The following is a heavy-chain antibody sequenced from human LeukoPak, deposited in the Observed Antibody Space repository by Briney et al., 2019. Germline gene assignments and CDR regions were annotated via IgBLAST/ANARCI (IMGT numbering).Heavy chain of an antibody. D-gene: IGHD6-13*01. CDR2: SRNKASSHTT. CDR3: AKAYSTSWYHLAGS. V-gene: IGHV3-72*01. Sequence: GGSLRLSCAASGFKFSDHYIDWVRQAPGKGLEWVGRSRNKASSHTTEYAASVEGRFTISRDVSESSLYLQMNSLSADDTAVYYCAKAYSTSWYHLAGSWGQGTLVTVSS. CDR1: GFKFSDHY. J-gene: IGHJ5*02.